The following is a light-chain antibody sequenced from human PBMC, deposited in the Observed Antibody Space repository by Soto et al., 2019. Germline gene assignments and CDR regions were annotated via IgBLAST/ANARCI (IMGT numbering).Light chain of an antibody. J-gene: IGKJ3*01. V-gene: IGKV3-11*01. CDR1: QSVSSY. Sequence: EIVLTQSPATLSLSPGERATLSCRASQSVSSYLAWYQQKPGQAPRLLIYDASNRATGIPARFSGSGSGTDFTLTISSLEPEDFAVYYCQQLNSFPIPFGPGTKVDTK. CDR3: QQLNSFPIP. CDR2: DAS.